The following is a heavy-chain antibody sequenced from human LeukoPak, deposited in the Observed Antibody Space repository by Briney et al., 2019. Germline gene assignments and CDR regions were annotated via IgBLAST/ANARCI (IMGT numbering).Heavy chain of an antibody. V-gene: IGHV3-21*01. CDR1: GFTFSSYS. CDR3: ARDLRGSYYSTRYFDY. J-gene: IGHJ4*02. CDR2: VSSSSSYI. Sequence: PGGSMRLSCAASGFTFSSYSMNWVRQAPGKGREWVSSVSSSSSYIYYADSVKGRFTISRDNAKNSLYLQMNSLRAEDTAVYYCARDLRGSYYSTRYFDYWGQGTLVTVSS. D-gene: IGHD1-26*01.